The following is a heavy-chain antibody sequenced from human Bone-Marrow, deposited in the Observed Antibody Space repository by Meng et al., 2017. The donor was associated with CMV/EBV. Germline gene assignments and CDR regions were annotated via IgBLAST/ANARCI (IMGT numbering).Heavy chain of an antibody. J-gene: IGHJ4*02. CDR2: IYYSGST. CDR1: GGSISSSSYY. CDR3: AHQWVVNGPLDS. D-gene: IGHD6-19*01. V-gene: IGHV4-39*07. Sequence: SETLSLTCIVSGGSISSSSYYWGWIRQPPGKGLEWIGNIYYSGSTYYNPSLKSRVTISVDTSKNQFSLKLSSVTAADTATYFCAHQWVVNGPLDSWGQGTRVTVSS.